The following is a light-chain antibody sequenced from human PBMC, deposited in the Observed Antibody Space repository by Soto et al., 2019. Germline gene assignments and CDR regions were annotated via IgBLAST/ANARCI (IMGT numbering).Light chain of an antibody. CDR1: QDIRNY. CDR2: DAS. J-gene: IGKJ2*01. CDR3: QQYDNLPYT. V-gene: IGKV1-33*01. Sequence: DTQMTQSPSSLSASVGDRVTITCQASQDIRNYLNWYQQKAGKAPKLLIYDASNLETGVPSRFSGSGSGTQFSFTISSLQPEDIATYYCQQYDNLPYTFGQGTTLEIK.